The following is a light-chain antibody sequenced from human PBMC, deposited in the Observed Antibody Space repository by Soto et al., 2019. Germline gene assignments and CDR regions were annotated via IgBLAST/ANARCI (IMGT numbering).Light chain of an antibody. CDR3: QQYYSYPRT. V-gene: IGKV1-8*01. CDR1: QGISSY. CDR2: AAS. J-gene: IGKJ1*01. Sequence: AIRMTQSPSSLSASTGDRVTITCRASQGISSYLAWYQQKPEKAPKLLIYAASTLQSGVPSRFSGSGSGTDFTLTIRCLQSEDFATYYCQQYYSYPRTFGQGTKVEIK.